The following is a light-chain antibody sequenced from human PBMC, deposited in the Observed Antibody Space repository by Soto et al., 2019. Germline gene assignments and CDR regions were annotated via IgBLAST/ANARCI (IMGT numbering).Light chain of an antibody. CDR2: GAS. V-gene: IGKV3-15*01. J-gene: IGKJ1*01. CDR1: QSVSSN. CDR3: QQYNNWPPT. Sequence: EMVLTQSPCTLSLSPGERATLSCRASQSVSSNLAWYQQKPGQAPRLLIYGASTRATGIPARFSGSGSGTEFTLTISSLQSEDFAVYYCQQYNNWPPTFGQGTKVDI.